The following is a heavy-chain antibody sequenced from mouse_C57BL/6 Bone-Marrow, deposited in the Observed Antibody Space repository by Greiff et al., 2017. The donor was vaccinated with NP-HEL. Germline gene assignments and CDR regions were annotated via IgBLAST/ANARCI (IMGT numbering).Heavy chain of an antibody. J-gene: IGHJ3*01. CDR3: ARSGYDYGWFAY. V-gene: IGHV1-55*01. CDR2: IYPGSGST. D-gene: IGHD2-4*01. Sequence: VQLQQPGAELVKPGASVKMSCKASGYTFTSYWLTWVKQRPGQGLEWIGDIYPGSGSTNYNEKFKSKATLTVDTSSSTAYMQLSSLTSEDSAVYYCARSGYDYGWFAYWGQGTLVTVSA. CDR1: GYTFTSYW.